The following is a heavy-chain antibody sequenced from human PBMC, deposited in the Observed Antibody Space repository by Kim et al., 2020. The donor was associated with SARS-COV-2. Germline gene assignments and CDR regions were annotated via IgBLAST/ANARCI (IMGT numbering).Heavy chain of an antibody. J-gene: IGHJ6*02. D-gene: IGHD3-22*01. CDR1: GYTFTSYD. V-gene: IGHV1-8*01. CDR3: ARGRRGTMIVVVIPYYYYNMDV. CDR2: MNPNSGNT. Sequence: ASVKVSCKASGYTFTSYDINWMRQATGQGLEWMGWMNPNSGNTGYAQKFQGRVTMTRNTSISTAYMELSSLRSEDTAVYYCARGRRGTMIVVVIPYYYYNMDVWGQGTTVTVSS.